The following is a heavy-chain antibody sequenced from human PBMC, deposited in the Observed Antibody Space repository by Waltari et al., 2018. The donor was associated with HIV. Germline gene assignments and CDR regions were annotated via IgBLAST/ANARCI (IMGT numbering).Heavy chain of an antibody. CDR1: GYTFSSYG. V-gene: IGHV1-18*01. D-gene: IGHD6-6*01. CDR3: ARAAGSSSAPRWVY. J-gene: IGHJ4*02. Sequence: QVQVVQSGAEVKKPGASVKVSCKASGYTFSSYGISWVRQAPGQGLEWMGWISAYNGNTNYAHKIHGRVTMTTDTSTSTAYMERRSLRSDDTAVYYCARAAGSSSAPRWVYWGQGTLVNVSS. CDR2: ISAYNGNT.